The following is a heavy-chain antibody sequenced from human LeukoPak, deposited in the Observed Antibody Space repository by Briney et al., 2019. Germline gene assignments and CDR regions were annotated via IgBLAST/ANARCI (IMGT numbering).Heavy chain of an antibody. D-gene: IGHD6-6*01. CDR2: INHSGST. CDR3: ARTTAARSFDY. CDR1: GGSFSGYY. V-gene: IGHV4-34*01. J-gene: IGHJ4*02. Sequence: SETLSLTCAAYGGSFSGYYWSWIRQPPGKGLEWIGEINHSGSTNYNPSLKSRVTISVDTSKNQFSLKLSSVTAADTAVYYCARTTAARSFDYWGQGTLVTVSS.